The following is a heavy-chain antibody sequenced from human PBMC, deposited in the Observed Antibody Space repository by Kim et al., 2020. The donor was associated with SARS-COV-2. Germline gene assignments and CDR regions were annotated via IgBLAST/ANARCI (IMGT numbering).Heavy chain of an antibody. CDR2: K. V-gene: IGHV3-7*01. CDR3: ARAAADNYFDY. Sequence: KYYVDSVKGRFTISRDNAKNSLYLQMNSLRAEDTAVYYCARAAADNYFDYWGQGTLVTVSS. D-gene: IGHD6-13*01. J-gene: IGHJ4*02.